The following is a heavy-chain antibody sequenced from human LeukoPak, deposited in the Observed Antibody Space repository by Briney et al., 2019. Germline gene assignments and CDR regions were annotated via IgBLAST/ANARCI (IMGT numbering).Heavy chain of an antibody. J-gene: IGHJ4*02. CDR1: GFTFSSYS. D-gene: IGHD1-1*01. V-gene: IGHV3-48*04. CDR3: ASPFTGTFTDY. CDR2: ISSSSSTI. Sequence: GGSLRLSCAASGFTFSSYSMNWVRQAPGKGLEWVSYISSSSSTIYYADSVKGRFTISRDNAKNSLYLQMNSLRAEDTAVYYCASPFTGTFTDYWGQGTLVTVSS.